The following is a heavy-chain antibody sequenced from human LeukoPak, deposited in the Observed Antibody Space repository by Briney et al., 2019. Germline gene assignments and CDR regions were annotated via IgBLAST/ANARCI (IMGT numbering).Heavy chain of an antibody. D-gene: IGHD5-18*01. V-gene: IGHV4-61*10. CDR2: IYYSGST. J-gene: IGHJ4*02. CDR3: ARDETAMVKGFDY. Sequence: SETLSLTCTVSGGSISSGSYYWSWIRQPAGKGLEWIGYIYYSGSTNYNPSLKSRVTISVDTSKNQFSLKLSSVTAADTAVYYCARDETAMVKGFDYWGQGTLVTVSS. CDR1: GGSISSGSYY.